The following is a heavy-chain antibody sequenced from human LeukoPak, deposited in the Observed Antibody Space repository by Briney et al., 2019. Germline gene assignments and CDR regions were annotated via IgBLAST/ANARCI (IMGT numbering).Heavy chain of an antibody. D-gene: IGHD6-13*01. J-gene: IGHJ6*02. CDR1: GGSFSGYY. Sequence: SGTLSLTCAVYGGSFSGYYWSWIRQPPGKGLEWIGEINHSGSTNYNPSLKSRVTISVDTSKNQFSLKLSSVTAADTAVYYCARDGSSWFYYYYYGMDVWGQGTTVTVSS. CDR3: ARDGSSWFYYYYYGMDV. CDR2: INHSGST. V-gene: IGHV4-34*01.